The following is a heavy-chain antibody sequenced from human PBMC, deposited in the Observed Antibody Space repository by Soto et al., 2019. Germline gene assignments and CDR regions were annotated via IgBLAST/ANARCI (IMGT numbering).Heavy chain of an antibody. V-gene: IGHV1-69*01. CDR2: TIPNFDTA. CDR3: ARVGGYSGYDYCFDY. Sequence: QVQLVQSGAEVKKPGSSVKVSCKDSGGTLSTYGINWVRQAPGQGLEWMGGTIPNFDTAHYSQKFQDRMKITADESTSTVYMELSSLRSEDTAVYYCARVGGYSGYDYCFDYWGRGALVTVSS. CDR1: GGTLSTYG. J-gene: IGHJ4*02. D-gene: IGHD5-12*01.